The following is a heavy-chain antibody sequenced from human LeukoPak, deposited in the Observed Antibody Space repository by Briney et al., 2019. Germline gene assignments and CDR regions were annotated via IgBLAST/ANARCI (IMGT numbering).Heavy chain of an antibody. V-gene: IGHV1-69*05. D-gene: IGHD2-2*01. CDR3: ASFCSSTSCYPNWFDP. Sequence: ASVKVSCKASGYTFTSYGISWVRQAPGQGLEWMGGIIPIFGTANYAQKFQGRVTITTDESTSTAYMELSSLRSEDTAVYYCASFCSSTSCYPNWFDPWGQGTLVTVSS. J-gene: IGHJ5*02. CDR2: IIPIFGTA. CDR1: GYTFTSYG.